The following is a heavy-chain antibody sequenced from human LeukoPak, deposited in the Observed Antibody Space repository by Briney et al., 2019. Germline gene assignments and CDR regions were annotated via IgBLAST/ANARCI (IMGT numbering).Heavy chain of an antibody. J-gene: IGHJ4*02. V-gene: IGHV4-39*07. CDR2: IYYSGST. CDR1: GGSISSSSYY. Sequence: SETLSLTCTVSGGSISSSSYYWGWIRQPPGKGLEWIGSIYYSGSTYYNPSLKSRVTISVDTSKNQFSLKLRSVTAADTAVYYCAREYTLYRSGWFLDYWGQGTVVTVSS. CDR3: AREYTLYRSGWFLDY. D-gene: IGHD6-19*01.